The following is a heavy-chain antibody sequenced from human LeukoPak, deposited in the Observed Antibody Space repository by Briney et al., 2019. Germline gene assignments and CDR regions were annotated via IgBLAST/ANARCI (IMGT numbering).Heavy chain of an antibody. J-gene: IGHJ4*02. Sequence: GASVKVSCKASGYTFTGYYMHWVRQAPGQGLEWMGWINPNSGGTNYAQKSQGRVTVTRDTSISTAYMELSRLRSDDTAVYYCARVQRPIRGYSYGYGVDYWGQGTLVTVSS. D-gene: IGHD5-18*01. V-gene: IGHV1-2*02. CDR3: ARVQRPIRGYSYGYGVDY. CDR2: INPNSGGT. CDR1: GYTFTGYY.